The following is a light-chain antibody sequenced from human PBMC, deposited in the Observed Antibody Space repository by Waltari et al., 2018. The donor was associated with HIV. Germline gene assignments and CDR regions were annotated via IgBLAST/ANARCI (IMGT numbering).Light chain of an antibody. Sequence: QSALTQPASVSGSPGQSITIPCTGPSSDVGGYHYVSWYQQHPGKAPKLMIYAVSNRASGVSNRFSGSKSGNTASLVISGLQSEDEGDYYCSSYSRSGTLVFGGGTTLTVL. CDR3: SSYSRSGTLV. CDR2: AVS. CDR1: SSDVGGYHY. J-gene: IGLJ2*01. V-gene: IGLV2-14*01.